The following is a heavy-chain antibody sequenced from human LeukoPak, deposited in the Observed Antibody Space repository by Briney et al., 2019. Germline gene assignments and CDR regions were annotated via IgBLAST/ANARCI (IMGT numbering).Heavy chain of an antibody. CDR2: ISGSGGST. CDR3: AKDIQLWPKRGWFDP. V-gene: IGHV3-23*01. Sequence: GGTLSLSCAASGFTFSSYGMSWVRQAPGKGLEWVSAISGSGGSTYYADSVKGRFTISRDNSKNTLYLQMNSLRAEDTAVYYCAKDIQLWPKRGWFDPWGQGTLVTVSS. D-gene: IGHD5-18*01. CDR1: GFTFSSYG. J-gene: IGHJ5*02.